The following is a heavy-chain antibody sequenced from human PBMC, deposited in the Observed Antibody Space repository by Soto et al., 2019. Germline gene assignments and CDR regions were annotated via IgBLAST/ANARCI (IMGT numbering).Heavy chain of an antibody. CDR1: GFTFSAYD. CDR2: IGTQHDA. Sequence: EVQLVESGGGLVQPGGSLRLSCAASGFTFSAYDMHWVRQATGKGLEWVSAIGTQHDAYYPDSVKGRFTISRENAKNSWYLQRNSLRAGDTAVYYCARQASYWHGGGGWFDPWGQGTLVTVSS. D-gene: IGHD2-8*02. CDR3: ARQASYWHGGGGWFDP. V-gene: IGHV3-13*01. J-gene: IGHJ5*02.